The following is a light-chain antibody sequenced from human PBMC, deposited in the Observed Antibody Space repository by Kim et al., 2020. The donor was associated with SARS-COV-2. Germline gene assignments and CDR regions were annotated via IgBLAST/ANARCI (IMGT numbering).Light chain of an antibody. V-gene: IGLV3-19*01. CDR2: GKN. CDR3: NSRDSSGNHLV. Sequence: LDQTVRITCQGDSLRSYYASWYQQKPGQAPVLVIYGKNNRPSGIPDRFSGSSSGNTASLTITGAQAEDEADYSCNSRDSSGNHLVFGGGTQLTVL. CDR1: SLRSYY. J-gene: IGLJ2*01.